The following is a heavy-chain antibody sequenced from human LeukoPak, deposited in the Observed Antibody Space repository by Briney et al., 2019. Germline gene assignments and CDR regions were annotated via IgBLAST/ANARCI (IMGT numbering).Heavy chain of an antibody. Sequence: ASVKVSCKASGYTFTSYDINWVRRATGQGLEWMGWMNPNSGNTGYAQKFQGRVTMTRNTSISTAYMELSSLRSEDTAVYYCARGATVTTFFGIDYWGQGTLVTVSS. V-gene: IGHV1-8*01. J-gene: IGHJ4*02. CDR2: MNPNSGNT. CDR3: ARGATVTTFFGIDY. D-gene: IGHD4-17*01. CDR1: GYTFTSYD.